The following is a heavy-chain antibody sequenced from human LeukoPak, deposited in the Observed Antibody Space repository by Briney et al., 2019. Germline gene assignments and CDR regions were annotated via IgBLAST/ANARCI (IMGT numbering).Heavy chain of an antibody. D-gene: IGHD3-10*01. V-gene: IGHV4-59*08. CDR2: IYYSGST. J-gene: IGHJ4*02. Sequence: PSETLSLTCTVSGGSISSFYWSWIRQPPGKGLEWIGYIYYSGSTNYNPSFKSRVTISVDTSKKQFSLKLSSVTAADTAVYYCATQRLDPAVRRGYYFDYWGQGTVVTVSS. CDR3: ATQRLDPAVRRGYYFDY. CDR1: GGSISSFY.